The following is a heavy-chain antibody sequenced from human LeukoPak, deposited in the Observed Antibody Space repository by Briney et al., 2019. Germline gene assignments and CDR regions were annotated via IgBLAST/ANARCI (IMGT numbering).Heavy chain of an antibody. CDR3: AKKTVASAAASCDY. D-gene: IGHD2-2*01. J-gene: IGHJ4*02. Sequence: GGSLRLSCAASGFTFSSYAMSWVRQAPGKGLEWVSAISGSGGSTYYADSVKGRFTISRDNSKNTLYLQMNTLSADDTAVYYCAKKTVASAAASCDYWGQGTLVTVSS. CDR2: ISGSGGST. V-gene: IGHV3-23*01. CDR1: GFTFSSYA.